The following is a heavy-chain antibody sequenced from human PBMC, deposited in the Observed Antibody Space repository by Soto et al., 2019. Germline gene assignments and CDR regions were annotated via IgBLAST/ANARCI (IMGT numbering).Heavy chain of an antibody. V-gene: IGHV3-74*01. CDR1: ELTFSDNL. J-gene: IGHJ4*02. Sequence: PGGSLRLSCAVSELTFSDNLMHWVRQTPGKGLEWVSRISSDGSSRSYANSVKGRFTISRDNAKSMVYLQMNSLRAEDTAVYYCAGSHRRGWYYFDHWGQGTQVTAPQ. CDR2: ISSDGSSR. CDR3: AGSHRRGWYYFDH. D-gene: IGHD6-19*01.